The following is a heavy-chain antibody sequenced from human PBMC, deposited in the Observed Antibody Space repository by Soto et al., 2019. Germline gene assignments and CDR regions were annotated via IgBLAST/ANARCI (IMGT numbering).Heavy chain of an antibody. CDR3: ARGDIIAAAGNFDY. CDR2: ISAYNHNT. Sequence: ASVKVSCKASGYAFISYGISWVRQAPGQGLEWMGWISAYNHNTNYAQKLQGRVTMTTDTSTSTAYVELRSLRSDDTAVYYCARGDIIAAAGNFDYWGQGTPVTVSS. D-gene: IGHD6-13*01. J-gene: IGHJ4*02. CDR1: GYAFISYG. V-gene: IGHV1-18*01.